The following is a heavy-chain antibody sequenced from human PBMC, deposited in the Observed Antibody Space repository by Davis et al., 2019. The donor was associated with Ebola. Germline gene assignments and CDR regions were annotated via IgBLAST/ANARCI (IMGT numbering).Heavy chain of an antibody. Sequence: GGSLRLSCAGSGFSFSSYAMSWVRQAPGKGLEWVSSISSSGGSTFYADSVKGRFTISRDNSKNTLYLQMNSLRAEDTAVYYCARELLLITWWGQGTLVTVSS. CDR3: ARELLLITW. CDR1: GFSFSSYA. V-gene: IGHV3-23*01. CDR2: ISSSGGST. J-gene: IGHJ4*02. D-gene: IGHD2-15*01.